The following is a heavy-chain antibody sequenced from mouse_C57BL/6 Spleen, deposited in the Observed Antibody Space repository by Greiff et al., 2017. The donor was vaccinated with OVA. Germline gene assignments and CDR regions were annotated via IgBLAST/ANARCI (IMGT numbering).Heavy chain of an antibody. V-gene: IGHV14-2*01. J-gene: IGHJ2*01. CDR1: GFNIKDYY. CDR2: IDPEDGET. CDR3: ARGITTADLYYFDY. D-gene: IGHD2-4*01. Sequence: EVKLMESGAELVKPGASVKLSCTASGFNIKDYYMHWVKQRTEQGLEWIGRIDPEDGETKYAPKFQGKATITADTSSNTAYLQLSSLTSEDTAVYYCARGITTADLYYFDYWGQGTTLTVSS.